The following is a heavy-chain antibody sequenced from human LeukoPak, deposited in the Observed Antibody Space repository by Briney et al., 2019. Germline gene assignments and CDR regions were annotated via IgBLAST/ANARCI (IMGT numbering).Heavy chain of an antibody. J-gene: IGHJ6*03. Sequence: PSETLSLTCTVSGGSISSSSYYWGWIRQPPGKGLEWIGSIYYSGSTYYNPSLKSRVTISVDTSKNQFSLKLSSVTAADTAVYYCATQYSSGWNNYYYYYMDVWGKGTTVTVSS. CDR3: ATQYSSGWNNYYYYYMDV. CDR1: GGSISSSSYY. CDR2: IYYSGST. V-gene: IGHV4-39*07. D-gene: IGHD6-19*01.